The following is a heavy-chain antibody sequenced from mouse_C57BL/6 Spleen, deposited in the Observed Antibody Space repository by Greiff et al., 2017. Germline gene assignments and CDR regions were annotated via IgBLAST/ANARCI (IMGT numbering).Heavy chain of an antibody. Sequence: VKLQQPGAELVKPGASVKMSCKASGYTFTSYWITWVKQRPGQGLEWIGDIYPGSGSTNYNEKFKSKATLTVDTSSSTAYMQLSSLTSEDSAVYYCARGIYDPYAMDYWGQGTSVTVSS. J-gene: IGHJ4*01. V-gene: IGHV1-55*01. D-gene: IGHD2-3*01. CDR3: ARGIYDPYAMDY. CDR1: GYTFTSYW. CDR2: IYPGSGST.